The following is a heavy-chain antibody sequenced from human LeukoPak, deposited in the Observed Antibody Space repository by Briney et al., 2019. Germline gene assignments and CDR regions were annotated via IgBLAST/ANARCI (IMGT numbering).Heavy chain of an antibody. CDR3: ARDPDYGDNYNWFDP. Sequence: SETLSLTCTVSGGSISSYYWSWIRQPAGKGLEWIGRIYTSGSTNYNPSLKSRVTMSVDTSKNQFSLKLSSVTAADTAVHYCARDPDYGDNYNWFDPWGQGTLVTVSS. CDR2: IYTSGST. J-gene: IGHJ5*02. CDR1: GGSISSYY. D-gene: IGHD4-17*01. V-gene: IGHV4-4*07.